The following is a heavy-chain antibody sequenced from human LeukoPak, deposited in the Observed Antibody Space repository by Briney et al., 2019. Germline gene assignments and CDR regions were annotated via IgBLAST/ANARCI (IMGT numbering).Heavy chain of an antibody. CDR1: GFTFDDYA. CDR3: AKDILRFLPPQVRGEHMFYHAFDI. CDR2: ISWNSGSI. V-gene: IGHV3-9*01. D-gene: IGHD3-3*01. J-gene: IGHJ3*02. Sequence: PGGSLRLSCAASGFTFDDYAMHWVRQAPGKGVEWVSGISWNSGSIGYADSVKGRFTISRDNAKNSLYLQMNSLGAEDTALYYCAKDILRFLPPQVRGEHMFYHAFDIWGQGTMVTVSS.